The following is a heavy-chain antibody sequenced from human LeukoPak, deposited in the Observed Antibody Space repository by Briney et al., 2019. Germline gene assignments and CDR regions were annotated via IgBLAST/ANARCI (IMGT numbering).Heavy chain of an antibody. CDR3: AYSGTYLYYFDY. CDR2: ISGDGGDT. CDR1: GFTFSNYG. Sequence: GRSLRLSCAASGFTFSNYGMSWVHQAPGKGLEWVSTISGDGGDTYYADSVKGRFTISRDNAKNTLHLQMDSLRAEDTAVYYCAYSGTYLYYFDYWGQGTLVTVSS. D-gene: IGHD1-26*01. J-gene: IGHJ4*02. V-gene: IGHV3-23*01.